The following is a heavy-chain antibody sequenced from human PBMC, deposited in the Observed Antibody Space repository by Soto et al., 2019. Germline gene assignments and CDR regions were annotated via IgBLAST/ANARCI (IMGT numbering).Heavy chain of an antibody. V-gene: IGHV1-69*02. CDR2: IIPILGIA. D-gene: IGHD3-3*01. CDR3: ASGASSNLDFGVVNSSPGQTTSYYYYMDV. Sequence: ASVKVSCKASGGTFSSYTISWVRQAPGQGLEWMGRIIPILGIANYAQKFQGRVTITADKSTSTAYMELSSLGSEDTAVYYCASGASSNLDFGVVNSSPGQTTSYYYYMDVWGKGTTVTVSS. CDR1: GGTFSSYT. J-gene: IGHJ6*03.